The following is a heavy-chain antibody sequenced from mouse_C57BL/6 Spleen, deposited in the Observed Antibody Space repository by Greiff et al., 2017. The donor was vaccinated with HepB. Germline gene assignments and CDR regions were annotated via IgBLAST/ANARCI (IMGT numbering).Heavy chain of an antibody. D-gene: IGHD2-5*01. Sequence: QVQLKESGPGLVAPSQSLSITCTVSGFSLTSYGVHWVRQPPGKGLEWLVVIWSDGSTTYNSALKSRLSISKDNSKSQVFLKMNSLQTDDTAMYYCARGDYSNYDAMDYWGQGTSVTVSS. J-gene: IGHJ4*01. CDR1: GFSLTSYG. CDR3: ARGDYSNYDAMDY. CDR2: IWSDGST. V-gene: IGHV2-6*03.